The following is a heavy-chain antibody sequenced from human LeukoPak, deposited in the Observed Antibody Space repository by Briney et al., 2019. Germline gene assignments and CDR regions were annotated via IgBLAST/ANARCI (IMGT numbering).Heavy chain of an antibody. CDR2: ISRSGSTI. V-gene: IGHV3-48*03. CDR1: GFTFSTYE. CDR3: ARVNGYNSIGYYFDY. D-gene: IGHD5-24*01. Sequence: PGGSLRLSCAASGFTFSTYEMNWVRQAPGKGLEWLSCISRSGSTIYYADSVKGRFTISRDNAKNSLYLQMNSLRAEDTAVYYCARVNGYNSIGYYFDYWGQGTLVTVSS. J-gene: IGHJ4*02.